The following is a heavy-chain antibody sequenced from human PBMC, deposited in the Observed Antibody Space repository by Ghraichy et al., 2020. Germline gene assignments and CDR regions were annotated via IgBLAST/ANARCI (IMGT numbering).Heavy chain of an antibody. CDR2: IKSDGSST. CDR1: GFTLSNYW. Sequence: CAASGFTLSNYWMHWVRQAPGKGLVWVSRIKSDGSSTIYADSVKGRFTISRDNAKNTLYLQMNSLRAEDTAVYYCAREYCSGGRCFFGTGGSHFDYWGQGTLVTVSS. V-gene: IGHV3-74*01. J-gene: IGHJ4*02. D-gene: IGHD2-15*01. CDR3: AREYCSGGRCFFGTGGSHFDY.